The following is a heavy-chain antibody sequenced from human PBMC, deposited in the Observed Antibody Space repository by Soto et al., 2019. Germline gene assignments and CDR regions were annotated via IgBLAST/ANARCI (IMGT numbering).Heavy chain of an antibody. D-gene: IGHD3-22*01. CDR3: VRIVVAFASYYFDS. CDR1: GGSIISTSYN. J-gene: IGHJ4*02. V-gene: IGHV4-39*07. Sequence: QLRLQESGPGLVRPSETLSLTCTVSGGSIISTSYNWGWIRQPPGKGLEWTGSVSYSGTPSYNPSLKSRVTISVDTSKNQFSLRLNSVTAADTAVYYCVRIVVAFASYYFDSWGQGTLVTASS. CDR2: VSYSGTP.